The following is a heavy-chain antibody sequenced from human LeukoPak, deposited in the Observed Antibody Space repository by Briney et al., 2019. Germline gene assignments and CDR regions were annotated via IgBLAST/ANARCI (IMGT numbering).Heavy chain of an antibody. D-gene: IGHD6-6*01. J-gene: IGHJ4*02. CDR1: GASISSSSDY. Sequence: SETLSLTCTVSGASISSSSDYWGWIRQPPGKGLEWIGYVYYTGSTNYNPSLKSRVTMFEDKSKNQFSLRLYSVTVADTAVYYCARHFAYSSSSYFDYWGQGSLVTVSS. V-gene: IGHV4-61*05. CDR3: ARHFAYSSSSYFDY. CDR2: VYYTGST.